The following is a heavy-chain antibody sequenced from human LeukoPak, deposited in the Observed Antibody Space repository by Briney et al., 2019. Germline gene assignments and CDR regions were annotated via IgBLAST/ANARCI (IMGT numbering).Heavy chain of an antibody. CDR3: ARGLQYSSGWHFDY. V-gene: IGHV4-39*01. J-gene: IGHJ4*02. CDR1: GGSISNSRDY. CDR2: IYYSGST. D-gene: IGHD6-19*01. Sequence: SETLSLTCTVSGGSISNSRDYWAWIRQPPGKGLEWIADIYYSGSTYYSPSLKSRVTISVDTSKNQFSLKLSSVTAADTAVYYCARGLQYSSGWHFDYWGQGTLVTVSS.